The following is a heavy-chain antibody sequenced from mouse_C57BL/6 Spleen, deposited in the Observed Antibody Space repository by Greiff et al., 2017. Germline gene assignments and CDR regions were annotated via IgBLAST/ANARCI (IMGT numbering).Heavy chain of an antibody. CDR1: GYTFTNYW. V-gene: IGHV1-63*01. CDR3: ARRGDYDFDY. D-gene: IGHD2-4*01. CDR2: IYPGGGYT. J-gene: IGHJ2*01. Sequence: VQLQQSAAELVRPGTSVKMSCKASGYTFTNYWIGWAKQRPGHGLEWIGDIYPGGGYTNYNEKFKSKATLTVDKSSSTAYMQLSSLTSEDSAVYYCARRGDYDFDYWGQGTTLTVSS.